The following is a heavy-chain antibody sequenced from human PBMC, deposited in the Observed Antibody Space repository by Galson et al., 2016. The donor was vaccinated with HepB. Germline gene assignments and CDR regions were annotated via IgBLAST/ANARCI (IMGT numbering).Heavy chain of an antibody. CDR3: ANIGAFNI. CDR1: GFTFRNYA. V-gene: IGHV3-53*01. Sequence: SLRLSCAASGFTFRNYAMSWVRQPPGKGLEWVSLIYSAGKTYYADSVKGRFTISRDHSKNTVYLQMNSLRADDTAMYYCANIGAFNIWGQGTMATVSS. J-gene: IGHJ3*02. CDR2: IYSAGKT.